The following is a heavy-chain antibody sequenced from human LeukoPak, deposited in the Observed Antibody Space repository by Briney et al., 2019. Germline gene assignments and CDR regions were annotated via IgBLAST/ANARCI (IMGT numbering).Heavy chain of an antibody. J-gene: IGHJ6*02. Sequence: ASVKVSCKASGYTFTGYYMHWVRQAPGQGLERMGWINPNSGGTNYAQKFQGRVTMTRDTSISTAYMELSRLRSDDTAVYYCARDRIGFSVTTFFYYYGMDVWGQGTTVTVSS. CDR3: ARDRIGFSVTTFFYYYGMDV. CDR2: INPNSGGT. V-gene: IGHV1-2*02. CDR1: GYTFTGYY. D-gene: IGHD4-17*01.